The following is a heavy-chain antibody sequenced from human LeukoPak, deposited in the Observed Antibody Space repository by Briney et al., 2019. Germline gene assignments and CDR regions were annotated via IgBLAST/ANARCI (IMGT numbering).Heavy chain of an antibody. V-gene: IGHV4-39*01. D-gene: IGHD3-16*01. Sequence: KSSETLSLTCTVSGGSISSTTYYWGWIRRPPGKGLEWIGSIYYSGSTYYNPSLKSRVTVSVDTSKNQFSLNLSSVTAADTAVYYCVRGSTLRHYQYWGRGTLVTVSS. CDR1: GGSISSTTYY. J-gene: IGHJ4*02. CDR2: IYYSGST. CDR3: VRGSTLRHYQY.